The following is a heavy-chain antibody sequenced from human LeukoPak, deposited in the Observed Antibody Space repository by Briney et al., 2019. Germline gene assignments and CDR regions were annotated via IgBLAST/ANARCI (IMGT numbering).Heavy chain of an antibody. Sequence: ASVKVSCKASGYTFTSYGISWVRQAPGQGLEWMGWISAYNGNTNYAQKLQGRVTMTRDTSTSTVYMELSSLRSEDTAVYYCARVHNYYDSSGYYNLGPFDYWGQGTRVTVSS. J-gene: IGHJ4*02. CDR3: ARVHNYYDSSGYYNLGPFDY. CDR1: GYTFTSYG. V-gene: IGHV1-18*01. D-gene: IGHD3-22*01. CDR2: ISAYNGNT.